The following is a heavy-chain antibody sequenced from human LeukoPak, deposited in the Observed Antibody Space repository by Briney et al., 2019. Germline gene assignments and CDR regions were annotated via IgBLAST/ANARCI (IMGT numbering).Heavy chain of an antibody. Sequence: GGSLRLSCAASGFTFSSYGMHWVRQAPGKGLEWVAFIRYDGSNKYYADSVKGRFTISRGNSKNTLYLQMNSLRAEDTAVYYCAKDDRALVVVGDYWGQGTLVTVSS. CDR2: IRYDGSNK. CDR3: AKDDRALVVVGDY. CDR1: GFTFSSYG. D-gene: IGHD3-22*01. V-gene: IGHV3-30*02. J-gene: IGHJ4*02.